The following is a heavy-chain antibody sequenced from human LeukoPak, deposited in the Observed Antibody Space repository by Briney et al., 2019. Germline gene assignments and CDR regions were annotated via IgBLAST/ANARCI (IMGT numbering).Heavy chain of an antibody. J-gene: IGHJ4*02. V-gene: IGHV4-39*07. CDR2: IYYSGST. D-gene: IGHD6-19*01. Sequence: SETLSLTCTVSGGSISSSVYYWGWIRQPPGKGLEWIGSIYYSGSTYYNPSLKSRVTISVDTSKNQFSLKLSSVTAADTAVYYCARDGNMASGWYVDYWGQGTLVTVSS. CDR1: GGSISSSVYY. CDR3: ARDGNMASGWYVDY.